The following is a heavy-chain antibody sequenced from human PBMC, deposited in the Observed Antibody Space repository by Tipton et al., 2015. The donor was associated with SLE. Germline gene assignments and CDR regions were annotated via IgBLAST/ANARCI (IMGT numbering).Heavy chain of an antibody. D-gene: IGHD1-7*01. J-gene: IGHJ5*02. CDR2: IYTSGST. CDR1: GGSISSYY. Sequence: TLSLTCTVSGGSISSYYWSWIWQPAGKGLEWIGRIYTSGSTNYNPSLKSRVIMSVDTSKNQFSPKLSSVTAADTAVYYCARGGNWNSVWWFDPWGQGTLVTVSS. CDR3: ARGGNWNSVWWFDP. V-gene: IGHV4-4*07.